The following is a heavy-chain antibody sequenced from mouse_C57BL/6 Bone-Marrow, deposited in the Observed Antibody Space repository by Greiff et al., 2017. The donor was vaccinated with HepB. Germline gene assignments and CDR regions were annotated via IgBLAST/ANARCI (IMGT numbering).Heavy chain of an antibody. D-gene: IGHD1-1*01. J-gene: IGHJ1*03. CDR2: INPNNGGT. Sequence: VQLQQSGPELVKPGASVKIPCKASGYTFTDYNMDWVKQSHGKSLEWIGDINPNNGGTIYNQKFKGKATLTVDKSSSTAYMELRSLTYEDTAVYYCARITTVVAQWYFDVWGTGTTVTVSS. V-gene: IGHV1-18*01. CDR1: GYTFTDYN. CDR3: ARITTVVAQWYFDV.